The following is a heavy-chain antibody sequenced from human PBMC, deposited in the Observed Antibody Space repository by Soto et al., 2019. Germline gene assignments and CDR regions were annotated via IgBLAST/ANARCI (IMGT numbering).Heavy chain of an antibody. Sequence: EVQLLESGGGLVQPGGSLRLSCAASGFTFSDYAMNWVRQAPGKGLEWVSGISGSGGDTYYADSVNGRFTISRDNSKNTLYLQMSSLRAEDTAVYLCAKGGCSGVSCGWFDPWGQGTLVTVPS. J-gene: IGHJ5*02. D-gene: IGHD2-15*01. CDR3: AKGGCSGVSCGWFDP. V-gene: IGHV3-23*01. CDR1: GFTFSDYA. CDR2: ISGSGGDT.